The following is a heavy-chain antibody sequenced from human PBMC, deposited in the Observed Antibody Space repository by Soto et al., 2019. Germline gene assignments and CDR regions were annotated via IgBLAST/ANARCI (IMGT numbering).Heavy chain of an antibody. D-gene: IGHD5-18*01. CDR2: ISGSGGIS. CDR3: ATSYSNGRSRYNWFGP. Sequence: GGSLRLSCAASGFTFNSFAMNWVRQAPGRGLEWVSIISGSGGISYYSDSVRGRFTIPRDNSKSTLYLQMNDLRDDDTAVYYCATSYSNGRSRYNWFGPWGQGTLVTVSS. CDR1: GFTFNSFA. V-gene: IGHV3-23*01. J-gene: IGHJ5*02.